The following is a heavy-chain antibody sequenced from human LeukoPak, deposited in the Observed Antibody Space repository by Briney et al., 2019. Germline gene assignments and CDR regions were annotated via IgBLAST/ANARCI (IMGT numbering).Heavy chain of an antibody. CDR2: IGDNGGTT. CDR1: GFTFSSYA. CDR3: AKDRRPGAIAPRPFDY. D-gene: IGHD6-6*01. J-gene: IGHJ4*02. V-gene: IGHV3-23*01. Sequence: GGSLRLSCAASGFTFSSYAMSWVRHAPGKGLEWVSAIGDNGGTTHYADSVKGRFTISRDNSRNTLYLQMNSLRVEDTAVYYCAKDRRPGAIAPRPFDYWGQGTLVTVSS.